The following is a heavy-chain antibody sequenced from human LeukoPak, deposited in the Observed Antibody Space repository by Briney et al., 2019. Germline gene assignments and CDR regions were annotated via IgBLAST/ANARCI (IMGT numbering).Heavy chain of an antibody. J-gene: IGHJ6*03. CDR3: ARVGDYYMDV. CDR1: GFTFSSYG. CDR2: ISSSSSTI. V-gene: IGHV3-48*01. Sequence: PGGSLRLSCAASGFTFSSYGMNWVRQAPGKGLEWVSYISSSSSTIDYADSVKGRFTIPRDNAKNSLYLQMNSLRAEDTAVYYCARVGDYYMDVWAKGTTVTVSS.